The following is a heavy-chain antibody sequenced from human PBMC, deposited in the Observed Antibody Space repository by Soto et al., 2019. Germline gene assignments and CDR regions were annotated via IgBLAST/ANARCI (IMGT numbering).Heavy chain of an antibody. D-gene: IGHD2-2*01. CDR3: ARGTPCSGASCYVGGFDY. Sequence: ASVKVSCKASGYSFTSYGFSWVRQAPGQGLEWLGWISAKSGNTRYAQKFQGRVTLTTDTSTSTAYMELRSLRADDTAVYYCARGTPCSGASCYVGGFDYWGQG. CDR2: ISAKSGNT. CDR1: GYSFTSYG. J-gene: IGHJ4*02. V-gene: IGHV1-18*01.